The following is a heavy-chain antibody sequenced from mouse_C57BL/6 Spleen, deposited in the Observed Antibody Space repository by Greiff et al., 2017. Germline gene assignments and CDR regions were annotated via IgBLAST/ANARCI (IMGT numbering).Heavy chain of an antibody. Sequence: VKLMESGAELMKPGASVKLSCKATGYTFTGYWIEWVKQRPGHGLEWIGEILPGSGSTNYNEKFKGKATFTADTSSNTAYMQLSSLTTEDSAIYYCAREGTTVVAPKLLRYFDVWGTGTTVTVSS. J-gene: IGHJ1*03. CDR2: ILPGSGST. V-gene: IGHV1-9*01. CDR3: AREGTTVVAPKLLRYFDV. CDR1: GYTFTGYW. D-gene: IGHD1-1*01.